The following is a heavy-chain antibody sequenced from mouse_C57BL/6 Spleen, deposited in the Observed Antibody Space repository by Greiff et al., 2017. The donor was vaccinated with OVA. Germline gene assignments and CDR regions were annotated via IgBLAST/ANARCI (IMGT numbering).Heavy chain of an antibody. Sequence: EVKLVESGGGLVKPGGSLKLSCAASGFTFSDYGMHWVRQAPEKGLEWVAYISSGSSTIYYADTVQGRSTIPRDNAKNTLFLQMTSLRSEDAAMYYCARPRLDYWGQGTSVTVSS. CDR1: GFTFSDYG. CDR3: ARPRLDY. CDR2: ISSGSSTI. J-gene: IGHJ4*01. V-gene: IGHV5-17*01.